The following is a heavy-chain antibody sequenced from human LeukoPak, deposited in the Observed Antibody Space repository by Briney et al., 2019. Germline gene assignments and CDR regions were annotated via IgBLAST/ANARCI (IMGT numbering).Heavy chain of an antibody. D-gene: IGHD2-15*01. V-gene: IGHV3-7*01. J-gene: IGHJ4*02. CDR1: GFTFRSYW. CDR3: ARDATRGGDFDS. CDR2: IYEDGSTT. Sequence: GGSLRLSCAASGFTFRSYWMGWVRQTPGKGGEWLSNIYEDGSTTYYVDSVKRLFTISTNNADYSLYLQMNSLRAEDTAVYYCARDATRGGDFDSWGQGTLVTVSS.